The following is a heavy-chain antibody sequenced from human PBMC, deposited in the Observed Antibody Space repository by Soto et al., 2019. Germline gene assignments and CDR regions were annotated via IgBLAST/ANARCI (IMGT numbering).Heavy chain of an antibody. V-gene: IGHV3-30*03. CDR2: ISYDGTKK. CDR3: TSHEARYYDSSAYYDAY. D-gene: IGHD3-22*01. J-gene: IGHJ4*02. CDR1: GFTFSNYG. Sequence: GGSLRLSCVASGFTFSNYGMHWVRQAPGKGLEWVALISYDGTKKNYADSVKGRFTISRDDSKNTLYLQLNSLKPEDTAVYYCTSHEARYYDSSAYYDAYWGQGTLVTVSS.